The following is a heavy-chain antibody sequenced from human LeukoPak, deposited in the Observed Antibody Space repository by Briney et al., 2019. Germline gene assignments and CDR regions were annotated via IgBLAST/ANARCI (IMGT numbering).Heavy chain of an antibody. CDR3: ARRGVVIRVILVGFHKEAFYFDS. V-gene: IGHV3-23*01. CDR2: ISDSGGST. J-gene: IGHJ4*02. Sequence: GGSLRLSCAVSGITLSNYGMSWVRQAPGKGLEWVAGISDSGGSTNYADSVKGRFTTSRDNPKNTLYLQMNSLRAEDTAVYFCARRGVVIRVILVGFHKEAFYFDSWGQGALVTVPS. D-gene: IGHD3-22*01. CDR1: GITLSNYG.